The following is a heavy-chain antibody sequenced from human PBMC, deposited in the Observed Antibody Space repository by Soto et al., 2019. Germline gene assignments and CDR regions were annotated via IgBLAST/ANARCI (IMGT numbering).Heavy chain of an antibody. CDR1: GASISSSPDY. J-gene: IGHJ2*01. Sequence: SETLSLTCSVSGASISSSPDYWAWIRKPPGKGLKRIGSIYSSGSTYYSPSLKSRVTISVDTSKNQFSLKLSSVTAADTAVYYCARQWVSKGRLIWFVWYFDFWGRGTLVTVSS. V-gene: IGHV4-39*01. CDR2: IYSSGST. D-gene: IGHD3-10*01. CDR3: ARQWVSKGRLIWFVWYFDF.